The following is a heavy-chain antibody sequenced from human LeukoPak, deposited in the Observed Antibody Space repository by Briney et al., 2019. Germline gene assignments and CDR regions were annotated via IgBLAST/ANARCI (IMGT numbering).Heavy chain of an antibody. V-gene: IGHV4-4*07. Sequence: PSETLSLTCTVSGGSISNYYWSWIRQPAGKGLEWIGRIYTSGSTNYNPSLKSRVTMSVDTSKNQFSLKLSSVTAADTAVYYCARQDYYDSSAPFDYWGQGTLVTVSS. J-gene: IGHJ4*02. CDR3: ARQDYYDSSAPFDY. CDR1: GGSISNYY. CDR2: IYTSGST. D-gene: IGHD3-22*01.